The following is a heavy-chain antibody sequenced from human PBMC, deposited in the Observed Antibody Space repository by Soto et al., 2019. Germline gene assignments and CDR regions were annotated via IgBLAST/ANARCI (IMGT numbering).Heavy chain of an antibody. D-gene: IGHD1-20*01. CDR3: VKDRMDHNSVWDPFDI. V-gene: IGHV3-23*01. J-gene: IGHJ3*02. CDR2: IGGGDHER. CDR1: GFTFSIFA. Sequence: EVQLLESGGGLVQPGGSLRLSCAASGFTFSIFAMSWVRQAPGKGLEWVSSIGGGDHERYYTDSVRGRFTISRDNSKNTVFLQMNSLRAEDTAIYYCVKDRMDHNSVWDPFDIWGQGTMVTVSS.